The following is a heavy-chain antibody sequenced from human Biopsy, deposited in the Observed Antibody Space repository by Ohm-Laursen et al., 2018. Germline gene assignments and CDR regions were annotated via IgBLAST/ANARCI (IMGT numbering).Heavy chain of an antibody. J-gene: IGHJ6*02. CDR2: MNPTSGNT. CDR3: ARGSFWFGGNYYYYGMDV. CDR1: GYTFTSYD. V-gene: IGHV1-8*01. D-gene: IGHD3-10*01. Sequence: ATVNLSCKLSGYTFTSYDINWVRQAPGQGLEWMGWMNPTSGNTDYAQKSQGRVTMTRNTSISTAYMELNSLRSEDTAVYYCARGSFWFGGNYYYYGMDVWGQGTTVTVSS.